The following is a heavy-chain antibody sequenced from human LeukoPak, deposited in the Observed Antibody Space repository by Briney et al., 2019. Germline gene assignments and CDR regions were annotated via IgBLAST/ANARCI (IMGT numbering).Heavy chain of an antibody. CDR2: ISYDGSNK. CDR1: GLTFISYA. V-gene: IGHV3-30*01. Sequence: PGRSLRPSWAASGLTFISYAMHWVRQAAGKGLEWEAVISYDGSNKYYADSVKGRFTISRDNSKNTLYLQMNSLRAEDTAVYYCARDRAYGGNSALDYWGQGTLVTVSS. D-gene: IGHD4-23*01. J-gene: IGHJ4*02. CDR3: ARDRAYGGNSALDY.